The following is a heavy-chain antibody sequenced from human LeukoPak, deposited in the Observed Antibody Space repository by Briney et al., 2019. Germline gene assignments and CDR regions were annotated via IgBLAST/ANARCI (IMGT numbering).Heavy chain of an antibody. CDR2: IKQDGSEK. J-gene: IGHJ6*02. D-gene: IGHD3-3*01. V-gene: IGHV3-7*01. Sequence: GGSLRLSCAASGFIFSNYYMNWVRQAPGKGLEWVAHIKQDGSEKNYVDSVKGRFTIFRDNAKNSLYLQMNSLRAEDTAVYYCARERWSLYSNDYYYYGLDVWGQGTTVTVSS. CDR3: ARERWSLYSNDYYYYGLDV. CDR1: GFIFSNYY.